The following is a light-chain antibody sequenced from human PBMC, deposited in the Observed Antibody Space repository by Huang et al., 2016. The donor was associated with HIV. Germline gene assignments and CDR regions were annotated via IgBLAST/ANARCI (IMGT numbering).Light chain of an antibody. CDR1: QSVSTR. Sequence: DIQMTQSPSTLSAAIGDRVTITCRASQSVSTRLAWYQQKPGKAPRLLIQEASSLESGVPSRFSGSGSGTEFTLTISSLQPGDSATYSCQQYNTFTFGPGTKVDI. V-gene: IGKV1-5*03. CDR2: EAS. CDR3: QQYNTFT. J-gene: IGKJ3*01.